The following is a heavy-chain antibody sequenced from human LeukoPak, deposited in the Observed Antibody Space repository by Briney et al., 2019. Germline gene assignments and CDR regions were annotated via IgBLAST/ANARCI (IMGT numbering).Heavy chain of an antibody. CDR1: GGSVSSYY. J-gene: IGHJ5*02. CDR3: ARHEYSGSYYGLSWFDP. D-gene: IGHD1-26*01. V-gene: IGHV4-39*01. Sequence: SETLSLTCTVSGGSVSSYYWGWIRQPPGKGLEWIASIYYSGSTYYNPSLKSRVTISVDTSKNQLSLKLSSLTAADTAVYYCARHEYSGSYYGLSWFDPWGQGTLVTVSS. CDR2: IYYSGST.